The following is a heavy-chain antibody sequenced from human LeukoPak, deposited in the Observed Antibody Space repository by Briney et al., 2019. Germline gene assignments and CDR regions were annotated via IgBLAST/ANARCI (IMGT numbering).Heavy chain of an antibody. CDR1: GFTFSSYG. V-gene: IGHV3-30*02. Sequence: GGSLRLSCAASGFTFSSYGMHWVRQAPGKGLEWVAFIRYDGSNKYYADSVKGRFTISRDNAKNSQYLQMNSLRAEDTAVYYCARAGTGVSSSWYVGRYFDYWGQGTLVTVSS. CDR2: IRYDGSNK. D-gene: IGHD6-13*01. J-gene: IGHJ4*02. CDR3: ARAGTGVSSSWYVGRYFDY.